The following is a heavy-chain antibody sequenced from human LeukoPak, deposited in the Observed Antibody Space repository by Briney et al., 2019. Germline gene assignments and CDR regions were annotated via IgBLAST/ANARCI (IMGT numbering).Heavy chain of an antibody. D-gene: IGHD3-9*01. Sequence: GRSLRLSCAASGFTFSSYGKHWVRQAPGKGLEWVAVISYDGSNKYYADSVKGRFTISRDNSKNTLYLQMNSLRAEDTAVYYCAKSARSPKLRYFDWLLPGAFDIWGQGTMVTVSS. V-gene: IGHV3-30*18. CDR1: GFTFSSYG. CDR3: AKSARSPKLRYFDWLLPGAFDI. J-gene: IGHJ3*02. CDR2: ISYDGSNK.